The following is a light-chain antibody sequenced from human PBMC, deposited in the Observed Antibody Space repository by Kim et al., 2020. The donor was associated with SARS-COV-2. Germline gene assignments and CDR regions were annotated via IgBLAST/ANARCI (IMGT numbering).Light chain of an antibody. V-gene: IGLV3-1*01. Sequence: PGQTASITCHGDKLVDKYAFLDQEKPGQSPVLVIYQDSERSSGNPWRFSGSNSWNTATLTFSGTQAMDEADYYCQAWDSSTPNGVFGGGTQLTVL. CDR1: KLVDKY. J-gene: IGLJ3*02. CDR2: QDS. CDR3: QAWDSSTPNGV.